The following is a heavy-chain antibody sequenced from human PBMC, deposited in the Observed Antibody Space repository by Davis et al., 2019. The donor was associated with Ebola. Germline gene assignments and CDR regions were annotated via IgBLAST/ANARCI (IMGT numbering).Heavy chain of an antibody. J-gene: IGHJ4*02. CDR2: INHSGST. V-gene: IGHV4-34*01. D-gene: IGHD6-19*01. Sequence: PSETLSLTCAVYGGSFSGYHWSWIRQPPGKGLEWIGEINHSGSTNYNPSLKSRVTISVDTSKNQFSLKLSSVTAAETAVYYCARGGSKKAVAGPPFKYWGQGTLVTVSS. CDR1: GGSFSGYH. CDR3: ARGGSKKAVAGPPFKY.